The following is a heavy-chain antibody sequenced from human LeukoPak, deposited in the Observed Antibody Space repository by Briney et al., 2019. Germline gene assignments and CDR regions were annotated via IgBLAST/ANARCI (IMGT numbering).Heavy chain of an antibody. Sequence: SQTLSLTCTVSGGSISSGGYYWSWIRQHPGKGLEWIGYIYYSGSTYYNPSFKSRVTISVDTSKNQFSLKLSSVTAADTAVYYCASGNDILTGYYAYWGQGTLVTVSS. J-gene: IGHJ4*02. CDR3: ASGNDILTGYYAY. D-gene: IGHD3-9*01. CDR2: IYYSGST. V-gene: IGHV4-31*03. CDR1: GGSISSGGYY.